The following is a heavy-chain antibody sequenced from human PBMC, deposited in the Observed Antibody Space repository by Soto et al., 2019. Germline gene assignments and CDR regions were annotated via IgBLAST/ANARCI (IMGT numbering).Heavy chain of an antibody. CDR3: ARHRRQWEPLPAFDI. Sequence: QLQLQESGPGLVKPSETLSLICTVSGGSISSSSYYWGWIRQPPGKGLGWVGSIYNSGSTYYNPSLKSRVTISVDTSKNQFSLKLSSVTAADTAVYYCARHRRQWEPLPAFDIWGQGTMVTVSS. D-gene: IGHD1-26*01. CDR2: IYNSGST. CDR1: GGSISSSSYY. V-gene: IGHV4-39*01. J-gene: IGHJ3*02.